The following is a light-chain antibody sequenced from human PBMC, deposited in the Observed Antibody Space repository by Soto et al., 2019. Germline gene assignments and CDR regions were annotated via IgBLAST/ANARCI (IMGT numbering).Light chain of an antibody. CDR2: AAS. J-gene: IGKJ5*01. CDR1: QSISSY. CDR3: QQSYSTPIT. V-gene: IGKV1-39*01. Sequence: DIHMTQSPSSLSASVLDIFTISFRASQSISSYLNWYQEKPGKAPKLLIYAASSLQSGVPSRFSGSGSGTDFTLTISSLQPEDFATYYCQQSYSTPITFGQGTRLEIK.